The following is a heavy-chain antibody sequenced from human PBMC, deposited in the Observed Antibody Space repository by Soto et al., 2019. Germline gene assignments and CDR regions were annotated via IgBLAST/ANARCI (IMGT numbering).Heavy chain of an antibody. CDR2: IKGDGSDA. V-gene: IGHV3-7*03. CDR1: GFTLSNFY. CDR3: ARDPVTSD. Sequence: GGSLRLSCAASGFTLSNFYISWVRQAPGKGLEWLGNIKGDGSDAHYVDSVKGRFTISRDNAGNSIYLQMNNLRAEDTAMYYCARDPVTSDWGQGTLVTVSS. J-gene: IGHJ4*02.